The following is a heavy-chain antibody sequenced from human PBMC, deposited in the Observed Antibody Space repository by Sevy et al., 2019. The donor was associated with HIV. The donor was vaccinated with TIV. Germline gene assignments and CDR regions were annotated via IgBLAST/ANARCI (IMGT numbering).Heavy chain of an antibody. V-gene: IGHV1-18*01. D-gene: IGHD3-22*01. Sequence: ASVKVSCKASGYTFIRYGISWVRQAPGQGLEWMGWISGSNGDTNYAQKVQGRVIMTTDTSTSTAYMELRSLRPDDTAAYYCARDRNNYDSTGYPKGMDVWGQGTTVTVSS. CDR2: ISGSNGDT. J-gene: IGHJ6*02. CDR1: GYTFIRYG. CDR3: ARDRNNYDSTGYPKGMDV.